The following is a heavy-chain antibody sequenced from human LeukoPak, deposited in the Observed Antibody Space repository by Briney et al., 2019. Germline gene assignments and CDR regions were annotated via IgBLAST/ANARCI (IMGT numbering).Heavy chain of an antibody. D-gene: IGHD3-3*01. Sequence: ASVKVSCKASGYTFTGYYMHWVRQAPGQGLEWMGWINPNSGGTNYAQKFQGRVTMTRDTSISTAYMELSRLRSDDTAVYYCARGGDVKSSYDFWSGPLGWFDPWGQGTLVTVSS. CDR2: INPNSGGT. CDR1: GYTFTGYY. V-gene: IGHV1-2*02. CDR3: ARGGDVKSSYDFWSGPLGWFDP. J-gene: IGHJ5*02.